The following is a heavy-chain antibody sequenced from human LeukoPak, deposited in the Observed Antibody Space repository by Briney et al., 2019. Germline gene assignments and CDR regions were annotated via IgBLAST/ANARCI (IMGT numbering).Heavy chain of an antibody. J-gene: IGHJ6*02. V-gene: IGHV3-7*05. CDR1: GFTFSSYW. CDR3: ARDHRYSSILEVYYYYGMDV. CDR2: IKQDGSEK. D-gene: IGHD6-13*01. Sequence: GGSLRLSCAASGFTFSSYWMSWARQAPGKGLEWVANIKQDGSEKYYVDSVKGRFTISRDNAKNSLYLQMNSLRAEDTAVYYCARDHRYSSILEVYYYYGMDVWGQGTTVTVSS.